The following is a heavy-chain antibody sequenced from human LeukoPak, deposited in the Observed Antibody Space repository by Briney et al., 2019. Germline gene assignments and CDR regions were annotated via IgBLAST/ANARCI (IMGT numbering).Heavy chain of an antibody. CDR3: AVFEVTYEPLLSAFNI. J-gene: IGHJ3*02. CDR2: IIPIFGTA. V-gene: IGHV1-69*06. Sequence: GSSVKVSCKASGGTFSSYAISWVRQAPGQGLEWMGGIIPIFGTANYAQKFQGRVTITADKSTSTAYMDLDSLSSEDTAVYYCAVFEVTYEPLLSAFNIRGQGTMVTVSS. CDR1: GGTFSSYA. D-gene: IGHD3-3*01.